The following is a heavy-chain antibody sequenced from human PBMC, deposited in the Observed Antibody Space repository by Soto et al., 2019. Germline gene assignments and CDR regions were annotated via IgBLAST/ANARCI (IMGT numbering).Heavy chain of an antibody. CDR2: MDPNSANT. Sequence: QVQLVQSGAEVKKPGASVKVSCKASGYTFSSYDINWVRQATGQGLEWMGWMDPNSANTGNAQKFQGRVNMTRNTSINTAYMELSSLRSEDTAVYYCVTSIRGGAMGLAWGQGTLVTVSS. J-gene: IGHJ5*02. CDR1: GYTFSSYD. V-gene: IGHV1-8*01. D-gene: IGHD3-16*01. CDR3: VTSIRGGAMGLA.